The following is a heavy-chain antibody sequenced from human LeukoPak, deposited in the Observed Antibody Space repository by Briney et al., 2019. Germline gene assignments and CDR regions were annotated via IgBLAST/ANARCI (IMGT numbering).Heavy chain of an antibody. CDR2: INHSGST. D-gene: IGHD3-10*01. V-gene: IGHV4-34*01. CDR3: ARGRTRDYHGRINWFDP. J-gene: IGHJ5*02. CDR1: GGSFSDNY. Sequence: SETLSLTCGVYGGSFSDNYWSWIRQPPGKGLEWIGEINHSGSTNYKPSLESRVTISVDTSKNQFSLKLSSVTAADTAVYYCARGRTRDYHGRINWFDPWGQGTLVTVSS.